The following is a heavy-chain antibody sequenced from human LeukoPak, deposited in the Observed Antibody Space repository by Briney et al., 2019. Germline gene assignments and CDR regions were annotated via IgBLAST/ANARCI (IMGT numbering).Heavy chain of an antibody. V-gene: IGHV3-23*01. Sequence: GGSLRLSCAASGFTFSSYAMSWVRQAPGKGLEWVSAISGSGGSTYYADSVKGRFTISRDNSKNTLHLQMNSLRAEDTAVYYRAKDPLQHFYGMDVWGQGTTVTVSS. D-gene: IGHD3-3*02. CDR2: ISGSGGST. J-gene: IGHJ6*02. CDR1: GFTFSSYA. CDR3: AKDPLQHFYGMDV.